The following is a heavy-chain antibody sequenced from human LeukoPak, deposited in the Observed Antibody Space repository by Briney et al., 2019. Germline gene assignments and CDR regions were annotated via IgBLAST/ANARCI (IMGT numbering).Heavy chain of an antibody. V-gene: IGHV1-69*04. J-gene: IGHJ3*02. Sequence: GASVRVSCKASGGTFSSYAISWVRQAPGQGLEWMGRIIPILGIANYAQKFQGRVTITADKSTSTAYMELSSLRSEDTAVYYCARYRTTGTTNAFDIWGQGTMVTVSS. CDR2: IIPILGIA. CDR1: GGTFSSYA. D-gene: IGHD1-1*01. CDR3: ARYRTTGTTNAFDI.